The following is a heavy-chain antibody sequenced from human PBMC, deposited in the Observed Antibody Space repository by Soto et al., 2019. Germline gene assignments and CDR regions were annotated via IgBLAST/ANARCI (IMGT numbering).Heavy chain of an antibody. Sequence: QVQLVQSGAEVRQPASSVKCSCKTSVGTFSSYAISWVRQAPGQGLEWMGGSVPIVDTSTYAQKFQGRVTITADESTSTAYMELSSLRSDDTAIYYCVRVVAIPGYPDNWGQGTLVTVSS. V-gene: IGHV1-69*12. CDR2: SVPIVDTS. D-gene: IGHD5-12*01. CDR3: VRVVAIPGYPDN. CDR1: VGTFSSYA. J-gene: IGHJ4*02.